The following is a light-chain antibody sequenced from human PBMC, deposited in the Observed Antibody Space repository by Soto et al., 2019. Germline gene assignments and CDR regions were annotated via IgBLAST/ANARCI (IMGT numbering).Light chain of an antibody. V-gene: IGLV2-14*01. CDR1: SSDVGAYNY. CDR2: DVS. CDR3: NSYTSTSALEV. J-gene: IGLJ3*02. Sequence: QSVLTQPASVSGSPGQSITISCAGSSSDVGAYNYVSWYQQHPGKAPKLIIYDVSYRPSGVSNRFSGSKSGNTASLSISGVQDEDEDDYYCNSYTSTSALEVFGGGTKVTVL.